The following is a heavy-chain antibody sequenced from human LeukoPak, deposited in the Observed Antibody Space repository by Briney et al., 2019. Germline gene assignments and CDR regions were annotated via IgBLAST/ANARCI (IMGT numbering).Heavy chain of an antibody. J-gene: IGHJ4*02. Sequence: ASVKVSCKASGYTFTSYYMHWVRQAPGQGLEWMGLINPSGGSTSYAQKFQGRVTMTRDTSTSTVYMELSSPRSEDTAVYYCAREEAVAGTFDYWGQGTLVTVSS. CDR2: INPSGGST. V-gene: IGHV1-46*01. CDR1: GYTFTSYY. CDR3: AREEAVAGTFDY. D-gene: IGHD6-19*01.